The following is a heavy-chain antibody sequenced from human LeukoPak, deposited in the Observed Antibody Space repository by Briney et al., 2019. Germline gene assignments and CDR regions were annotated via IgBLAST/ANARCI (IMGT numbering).Heavy chain of an antibody. CDR2: IYYSGSI. Sequence: PSETLSLTCTVSGGSISNSSKYWGWIRQPPGKGLEWIGIIYYSGSIYYNPSLKSRVAIFVDTSNNQFSLKLSSVTAADTAVYYCATPRGASNWFDPWGQGALVTVSS. J-gene: IGHJ5*02. D-gene: IGHD3-10*01. V-gene: IGHV4-39*01. CDR3: ATPRGASNWFDP. CDR1: GGSISNSSKY.